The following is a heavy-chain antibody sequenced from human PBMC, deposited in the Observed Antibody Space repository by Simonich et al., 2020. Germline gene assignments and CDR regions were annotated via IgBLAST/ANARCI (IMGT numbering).Heavy chain of an antibody. CDR3: ARHLQLGPFDY. CDR2: INHSGST. J-gene: IGHJ4*02. Sequence: QVQLQQWGAGLLKPSETLSLTCAVYVGSFSGYYWSWIRQPPGKGLEWIGEINHSGSTNYNPSLKRRVTISVDTSKNQFSLKLSSVTAADTAVYYCARHLQLGPFDYWGQGTLVTVSS. D-gene: IGHD1-1*01. V-gene: IGHV4-34*01. CDR1: VGSFSGYY.